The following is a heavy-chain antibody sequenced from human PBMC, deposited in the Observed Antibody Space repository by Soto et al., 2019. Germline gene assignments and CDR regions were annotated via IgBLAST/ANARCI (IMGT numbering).Heavy chain of an antibody. CDR1: GFTFSSYA. D-gene: IGHD3-3*01. J-gene: IGHJ4*02. Sequence: EVQLLESGGGLVQPGGSLRLSCAASGFTFSSYAMSWVRQAPGKGLEWVSAISGSGGSTYYADSVKGRFTISRDNSKNTLYLQMHSLRAEDTAVYYCAKGITIFGVVIPVYFDYWGQGTLFTVSS. CDR3: AKGITIFGVVIPVYFDY. CDR2: ISGSGGST. V-gene: IGHV3-23*01.